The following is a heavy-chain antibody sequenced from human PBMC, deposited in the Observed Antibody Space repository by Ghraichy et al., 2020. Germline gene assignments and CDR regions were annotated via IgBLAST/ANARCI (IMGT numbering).Heavy chain of an antibody. CDR3: ASHVEQWVDYFDY. V-gene: IGHV4-39*01. CDR2: IYYSGST. Sequence: SETLSLTCTVSGGSISSSRCYWGWNRQPPGKGREWIGNIYYSGSTYYNPSLKSRVTIYVDTSKNQFSLKLSSATAADTAVYYCASHVEQWVDYFDYWGQGTLVTVSS. CDR1: GGSISSSRCY. J-gene: IGHJ4*02. D-gene: IGHD6-19*01.